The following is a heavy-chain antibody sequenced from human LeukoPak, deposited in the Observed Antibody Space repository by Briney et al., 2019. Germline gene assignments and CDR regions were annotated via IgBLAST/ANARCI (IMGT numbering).Heavy chain of an antibody. J-gene: IGHJ5*02. Sequence: SESLSLTCTVSGGSISSSSYYWGWIRQPPGKGLEWIGSIYYTGNTYYNPSLKSRVTISVDTSENQFSLKLSSVTAADTAVYYCTRVSGYSGYGNWFDPWGQGTLVTVST. CDR1: GGSISSSSYY. CDR2: IYYTGNT. CDR3: TRVSGYSGYGNWFDP. V-gene: IGHV4-39*07. D-gene: IGHD5-12*01.